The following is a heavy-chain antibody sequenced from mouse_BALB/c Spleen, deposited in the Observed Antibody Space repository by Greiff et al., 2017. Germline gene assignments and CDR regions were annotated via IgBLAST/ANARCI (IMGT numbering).Heavy chain of an antibody. CDR1: GFTFSSYG. V-gene: IGHV5-6-3*01. CDR3: ARVGGNYAMDY. CDR2: INSNGGST. Sequence: EVQVVKSGGGLVQPGGSLKLSCAASGFTFSSYGMSWVRQTPDKRLELVATINSNGGSTYYPDSVKGRFTISRDNARNTLYLQMSSLKSEDTAMYYCARVGGNYAMDYWGQGTSVTVSS. J-gene: IGHJ4*01. D-gene: IGHD1-1*01.